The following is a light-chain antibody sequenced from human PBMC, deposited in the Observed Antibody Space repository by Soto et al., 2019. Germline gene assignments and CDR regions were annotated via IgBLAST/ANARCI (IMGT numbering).Light chain of an antibody. CDR3: KQYAGSPT. V-gene: IGKV3-20*01. Sequence: EIVLTQCPGTLSLSPGDSATLSCRASQSITSTYLAWYQQKPGQAPRLLIYGASNRATGIQDRFSGSGSGTESTLTIRRLEPEDFAVYYCKQYAGSPTCGRGTKVDIK. CDR1: QSITSTY. J-gene: IGKJ4*01. CDR2: GAS.